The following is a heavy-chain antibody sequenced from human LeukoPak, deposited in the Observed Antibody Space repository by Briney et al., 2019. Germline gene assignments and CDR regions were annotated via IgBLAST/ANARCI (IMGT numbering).Heavy chain of an antibody. CDR1: GFTFSSYA. CDR2: ISYDGSNK. CDR3: AREPYGSGSFYYYYGMDV. Sequence: PGGSLRLSCAASGFTFSSYAMHWVRQAPGKGLEWVAVISYDGSNKYYADFVKGRFTVSRDNSKNTLYLQMNSLRAEDTAVYYCAREPYGSGSFYYYYGMDVWGQGTTVTVSS. V-gene: IGHV3-30-3*01. J-gene: IGHJ6*02. D-gene: IGHD3-10*01.